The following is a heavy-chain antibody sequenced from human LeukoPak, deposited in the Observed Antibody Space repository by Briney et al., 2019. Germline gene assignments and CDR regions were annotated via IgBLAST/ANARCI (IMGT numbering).Heavy chain of an antibody. CDR1: GFTFSGYA. J-gene: IGHJ3*02. D-gene: IGHD3-22*01. Sequence: GGSLRLSCAASGFTFSGYAMSWVRQAPGKGLEWVSSISSSSSYIYYADSVKGRFTISRDNAKNSLYLQMNSLRAEDTAVYYCARDGAYDSSSYYFAGAFDIWGQGTMVTVSS. V-gene: IGHV3-21*01. CDR3: ARDGAYDSSSYYFAGAFDI. CDR2: ISSSSSYI.